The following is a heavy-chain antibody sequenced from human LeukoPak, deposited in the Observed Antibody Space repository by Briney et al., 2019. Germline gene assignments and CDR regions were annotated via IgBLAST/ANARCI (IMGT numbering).Heavy chain of an antibody. Sequence: GSSVKVSCKASGGTFISYAISWVRQAPGQGLEWMGGIIPIFGTANYAQKFQGRVTITADESTSTAYMELSSLRSEDTAVYYCARQGEDSSGYCYGLTSTQFDYWGQGTLVTVSS. CDR1: GGTFISYA. CDR2: IIPIFGTA. CDR3: ARQGEDSSGYCYGLTSTQFDY. V-gene: IGHV1-69*01. D-gene: IGHD3-22*01. J-gene: IGHJ4*02.